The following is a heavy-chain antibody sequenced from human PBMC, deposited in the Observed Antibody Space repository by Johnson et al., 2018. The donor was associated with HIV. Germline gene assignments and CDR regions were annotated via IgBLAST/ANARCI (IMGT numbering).Heavy chain of an antibody. Sequence: QVQLVETGGGVVQPGRSLRLSCAASGFTFSSYGMHWVRQAPGKGLQWVAAIWYDGNNKYYADSVKGRFTVSRDNSKNTLYLQMNSLRAEDTAVYYCARDGTFGYGDYVGRAFDIWGQGTMVTVSS. V-gene: IGHV3-33*01. J-gene: IGHJ3*02. CDR2: IWYDGNNK. CDR3: ARDGTFGYGDYVGRAFDI. CDR1: GFTFSSYG. D-gene: IGHD4-17*01.